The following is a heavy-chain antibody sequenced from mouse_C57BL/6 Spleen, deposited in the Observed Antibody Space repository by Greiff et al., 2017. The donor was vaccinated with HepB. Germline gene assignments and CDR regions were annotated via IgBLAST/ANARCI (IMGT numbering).Heavy chain of an antibody. J-gene: IGHJ1*03. Sequence: VKLMESGAELVKPGASVKISCKASGYAFSSYWMNWVKQRPGKGLEWIGQIYPGDGDTNYNGKFKGKATLTADKSSSTAYMQLSSLTSEDSAVYFCARPSYDYDWYFDVWGTGTTVTVSS. CDR2: IYPGDGDT. CDR1: GYAFSSYW. V-gene: IGHV1-80*01. D-gene: IGHD2-4*01. CDR3: ARPSYDYDWYFDV.